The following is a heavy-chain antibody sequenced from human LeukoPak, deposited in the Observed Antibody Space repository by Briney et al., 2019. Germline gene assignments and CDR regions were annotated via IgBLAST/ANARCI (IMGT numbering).Heavy chain of an antibody. Sequence: ASVKVSCKVSGYTLTELSMHWVRQAPGKGLEWMGGFDPEDGETIYAQKFQGRVTTTEDTSTDTAYMELSSLRSEDTAVYYCATVDSGSYSAFDYWGQGTLVTVSS. J-gene: IGHJ4*02. D-gene: IGHD1-26*01. CDR1: GYTLTELS. V-gene: IGHV1-24*01. CDR3: ATVDSGSYSAFDY. CDR2: FDPEDGET.